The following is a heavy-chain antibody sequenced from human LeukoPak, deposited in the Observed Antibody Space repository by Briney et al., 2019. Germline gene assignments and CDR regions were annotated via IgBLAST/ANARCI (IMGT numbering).Heavy chain of an antibody. CDR2: ISSSSSTI. D-gene: IGHD3-22*01. CDR3: ATYYYDSSGYIPFDY. Sequence: GGSLRLSCAASGFTFSSYSMNWVRQAPGKGLEWVSYISSSSSTIYYADSVKGRFTISRDNAKNSLYLQMNSLRAEDTAVYYCATYYYDSSGYIPFDYWGQGTLVTVSS. V-gene: IGHV3-48*04. CDR1: GFTFSSYS. J-gene: IGHJ4*02.